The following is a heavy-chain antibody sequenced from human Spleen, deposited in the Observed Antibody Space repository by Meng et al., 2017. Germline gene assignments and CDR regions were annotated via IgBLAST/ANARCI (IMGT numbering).Heavy chain of an antibody. V-gene: IGHV4-39*07. CDR3: ARVLQSDAFDI. D-gene: IGHD4-11*01. CDR1: GGSISSTTYY. Sequence: SETLSLTCAVSGGSISSTTYYWGWIRQPPGKGLEWIGSVYYSGSTYYNPSLKRRLTISLDTSKNQSSLKLSSVTAADTAVYYCARVLQSDAFDIWGQGTMVTVSS. CDR2: VYYSGST. J-gene: IGHJ3*02.